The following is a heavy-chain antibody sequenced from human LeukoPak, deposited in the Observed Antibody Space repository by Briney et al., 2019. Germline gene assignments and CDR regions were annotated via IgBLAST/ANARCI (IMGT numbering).Heavy chain of an antibody. V-gene: IGHV4-38-2*02. CDR2: IYYSGST. D-gene: IGHD3-22*01. CDR3: ARHQEYYDSSGYYFDY. CDR1: GYSISSGYY. J-gene: IGHJ4*02. Sequence: SETLSLTCTVSGYSISSGYYWGWIRQPPGEGLEWIGSIYYSGSTYYNPSLKSRVTISVDTSKNQFSLKLSSVTAADTAVYYCARHQEYYDSSGYYFDYWGQGTLVTVSS.